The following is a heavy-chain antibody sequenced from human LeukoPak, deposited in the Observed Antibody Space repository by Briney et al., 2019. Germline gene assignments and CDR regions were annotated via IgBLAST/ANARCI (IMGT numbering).Heavy chain of an antibody. D-gene: IGHD3-3*01. Sequence: SETLSLTCAVYGGSFSGYYGSWIRQPPGKGLEWIGEINHSGSTNYNPSLKSRVTISVDTSKNQFSLKLSSVTAADTAVYYCARVGGWSGYYLNWFDPWGQGTLATVSS. CDR1: GGSFSGYY. CDR3: ARVGGWSGYYLNWFDP. J-gene: IGHJ5*02. V-gene: IGHV4-34*01. CDR2: INHSGST.